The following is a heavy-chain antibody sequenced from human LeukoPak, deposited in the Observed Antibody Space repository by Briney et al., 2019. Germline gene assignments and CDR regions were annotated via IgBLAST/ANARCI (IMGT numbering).Heavy chain of an antibody. Sequence: SETLSLTCTVSRGSISSGPYYWGWVRQPPGKGLEWIGYIYYSVSTNYNPSLKSRVTMSVDSSKNQFSLKLSSVTAADTAVYYCARERYYGSESYPDYWGQGTLVTVSS. D-gene: IGHD3-10*01. CDR3: ARERYYGSESYPDY. CDR2: IYYSVST. CDR1: RGSISSGPYY. J-gene: IGHJ4*02. V-gene: IGHV4-61*01.